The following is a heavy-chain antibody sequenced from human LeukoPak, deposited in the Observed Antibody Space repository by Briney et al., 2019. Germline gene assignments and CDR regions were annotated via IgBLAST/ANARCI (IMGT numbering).Heavy chain of an antibody. CDR2: INPNSGGT. CDR3: ARDPPSSIAGRPIFDY. Sequence: ASVKVSCKASGYTFTGYYMHWVRQAPGQGLEWMGWINPNSGGTNYAQKFQGRVTMTRDTSISTAYMELSRLTSDDTAVYYCARDPPSSIAGRPIFDYWGQGTLVTVSS. CDR1: GYTFTGYY. D-gene: IGHD6-6*01. J-gene: IGHJ4*02. V-gene: IGHV1-2*02.